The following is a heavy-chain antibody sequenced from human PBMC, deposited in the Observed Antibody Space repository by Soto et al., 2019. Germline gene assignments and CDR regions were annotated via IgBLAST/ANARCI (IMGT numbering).Heavy chain of an antibody. CDR3: TTDREGDHFAY. V-gene: IGHV3-15*01. CDR1: GFTFSNAW. CDR2: IKSKTDGGTT. D-gene: IGHD2-21*02. Sequence: EVQLVESGGGLVKPGGSLRLSCAASGFTFSNAWMSWVRQAPGKGLEWVGRIKSKTDGGTTDYAAPVKGRFTISRDDSKNTLYLKINSLKPENTAVYYCTTDREGDHFAYWGQGTRVTVSS. J-gene: IGHJ4*02.